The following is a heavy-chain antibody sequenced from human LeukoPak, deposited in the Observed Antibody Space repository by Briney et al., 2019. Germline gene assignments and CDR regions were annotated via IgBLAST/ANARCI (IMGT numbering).Heavy chain of an antibody. CDR2: IYYSGST. J-gene: IGHJ6*03. D-gene: IGHD3-3*01. CDR3: ARAKGYDFWSGYPGIYYMDV. V-gene: IGHV4-59*01. CDR1: GGSISSYY. Sequence: PSETLSLTCTVSGGSISSYYWSWVRQPPGEGLEWIGYIYYSGSTNYNPSLKSRVTISVDTSKNQFSLKLSSVTAADTAVYYCARAKGYDFWSGYPGIYYMDVWGKGTTVTVSS.